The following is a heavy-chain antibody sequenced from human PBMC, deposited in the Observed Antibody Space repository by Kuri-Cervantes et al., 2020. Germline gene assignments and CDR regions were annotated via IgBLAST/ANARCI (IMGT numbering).Heavy chain of an antibody. Sequence: GGSLRLSCAASGFTFSSYAMSWVRQAPGKGLEWVSAISGSGGSTYYADSVKGRFTISRDNSKNTLYLQMNSLRAGDTAVYYCATSDCTGGVCYFDYWGQGTLVTVSS. CDR3: ATSDCTGGVCYFDY. V-gene: IGHV3-23*01. CDR2: ISGSGGST. CDR1: GFTFSSYA. D-gene: IGHD2-8*02. J-gene: IGHJ4*02.